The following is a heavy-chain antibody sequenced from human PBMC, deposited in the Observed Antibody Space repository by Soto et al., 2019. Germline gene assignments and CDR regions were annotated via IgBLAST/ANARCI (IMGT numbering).Heavy chain of an antibody. D-gene: IGHD4-4*01. V-gene: IGHV4-31*03. CDR3: ARAVSNAFDV. CDR2: INYSGIT. CDR1: GASISSGGYY. Sequence: QVQLQESDPGLVKPSQTLSLTCTVSGASISSGGYYWTWIRQHPGKGLEWIGNINYSGITYYNPSLRSRVTITAGTSKNQFSLKLISVTVADTAVYYCARAVSNAFDVWGQGSVATVSS. J-gene: IGHJ3*01.